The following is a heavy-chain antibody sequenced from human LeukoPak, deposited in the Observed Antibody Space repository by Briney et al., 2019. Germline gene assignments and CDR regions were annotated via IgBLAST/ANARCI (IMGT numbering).Heavy chain of an antibody. J-gene: IGHJ4*02. V-gene: IGHV4-38-2*02. CDR1: GYSISSGYY. D-gene: IGHD4-11*01. Sequence: PSETLSLTCTVSGYSISSGYYWGWIRQPPGKGLEWIGNIYPSGTTYYNPSLKTRVTISVDTSKNQFSLKLSSVTAADTAVYYCARGGGPLQSFDYWGQGTLVTVSS. CDR2: IYPSGTT. CDR3: ARGGGPLQSFDY.